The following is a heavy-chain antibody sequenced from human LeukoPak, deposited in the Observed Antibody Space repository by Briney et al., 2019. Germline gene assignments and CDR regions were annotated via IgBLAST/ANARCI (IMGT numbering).Heavy chain of an antibody. CDR3: ARDYARAVEY. D-gene: IGHD2-2*01. CDR1: GFTFNSYW. CDR2: ISTDGSTT. J-gene: IGHJ4*02. V-gene: IGHV3-74*01. Sequence: QPGGSLRLSCTASGFTFNSYWMQWFRQDPGKGLVWVSCISTDGSTTRYADSVKGRFTISRDNAKSTLYLQMNSLRAEDTAVYYCARDYARAVEYWGQGTLAAVSS.